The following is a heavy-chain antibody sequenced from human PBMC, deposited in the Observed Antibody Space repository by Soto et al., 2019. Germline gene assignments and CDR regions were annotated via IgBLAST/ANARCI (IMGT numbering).Heavy chain of an antibody. V-gene: IGHV1-69*01. Sequence: QVQLVQPGAEGKEPGSSVKVSCKASGDTFSNYATTWVRQAPGQGLEWVGAIIPLFGTTNHAQKFQGRVTVSADESTSTAYMELRSPTSDDTAVYYCASVFPDEWVDPGAVRGFLATWGQGTLVTVSS. CDR1: GDTFSNYA. J-gene: IGHJ5*02. D-gene: IGHD3-10*01. CDR2: IIPLFGTT. CDR3: ASVFPDEWVDPGAVRGFLAT.